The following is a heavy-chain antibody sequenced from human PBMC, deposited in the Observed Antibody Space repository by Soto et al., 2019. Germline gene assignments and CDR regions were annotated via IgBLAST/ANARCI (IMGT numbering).Heavy chain of an antibody. J-gene: IGHJ1*01. D-gene: IGHD6-13*01. CDR2: ISYDGSNK. CDR3: ALPPYGSSSWYGYFQH. V-gene: IGHV3-30*03. CDR1: GFTFSSCG. Sequence: QVQLVESGGGVVQPGRSLRLSCAASGFTFSSCGMHWVRQAPGKGLEWVAVISYDGSNKYYVDSVKGRFTISRDNSKNTLYLLMNSLRAEDTAVYYCALPPYGSSSWYGYFQHWGQGTLVTVSS.